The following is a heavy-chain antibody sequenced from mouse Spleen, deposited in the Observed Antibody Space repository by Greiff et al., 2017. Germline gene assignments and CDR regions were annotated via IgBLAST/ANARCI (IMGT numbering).Heavy chain of an antibody. CDR3: AIYYDYDYFDV. J-gene: IGHJ1*03. D-gene: IGHD2-4*01. V-gene: IGHV3-6*01. Sequence: EVKVEESGPGLVKPSQSLSLTCSVTGYSITSGYYWNWIRQFPGNKLEWMGYISYDGSNNYNPSLKNRISITRDTSKNQFFLKLNSVTTEDTATYYCAIYYDYDYFDVWGTGTTVTVSS. CDR1: GYSITSGYY. CDR2: ISYDGSN.